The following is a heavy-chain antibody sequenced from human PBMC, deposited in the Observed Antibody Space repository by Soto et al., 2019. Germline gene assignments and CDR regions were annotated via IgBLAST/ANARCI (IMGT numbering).Heavy chain of an antibody. D-gene: IGHD6-19*01. CDR1: GGSISSNSYY. CDR2: FYYSGST. CDR3: ARVVGQWRYWHLDY. Sequence: QLQLQESGPGLVRPSETLSLTCTVSGGSISSNSYYWGWIRQPPGKGLEWIGSFYYSGSTFCNPSLKSRVTISVDTSKNQFSLKLSSVTAADTAVYFCARVVGQWRYWHLDYWGQGTLVTVSS. J-gene: IGHJ4*02. V-gene: IGHV4-39*01.